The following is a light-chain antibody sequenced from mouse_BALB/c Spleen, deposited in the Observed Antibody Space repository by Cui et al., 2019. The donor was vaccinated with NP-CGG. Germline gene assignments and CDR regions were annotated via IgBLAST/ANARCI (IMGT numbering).Light chain of an antibody. V-gene: IGLV1*01. Sequence: QAVVTQESALTTSPGETVPLTCRSSTAAVTTSNYANWVQEKPDHLFTGLIGGTRNRAPGVPARFSGSLIGDKAALTITGAQTEDEAIYFCVLWYSNHWVFGGGTKLTVL. CDR3: VLWYSNHWV. CDR2: GTR. J-gene: IGLJ1*01. CDR1: TAAVTTSNY.